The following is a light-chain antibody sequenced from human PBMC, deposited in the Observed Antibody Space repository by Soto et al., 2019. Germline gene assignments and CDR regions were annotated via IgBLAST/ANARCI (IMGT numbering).Light chain of an antibody. J-gene: IGKJ4*01. CDR3: QHRSEWPLT. Sequence: EIVLTQSPATLSLSPGEIATLSCRASQNIVSYLAWYQQKPGQAPRLLIYDASNRATVIPARFGGSGSGTDFTLTISSLETDDFAVYYCQHRSEWPLTFGGGTKVEVK. V-gene: IGKV3-11*01. CDR2: DAS. CDR1: QNIVSY.